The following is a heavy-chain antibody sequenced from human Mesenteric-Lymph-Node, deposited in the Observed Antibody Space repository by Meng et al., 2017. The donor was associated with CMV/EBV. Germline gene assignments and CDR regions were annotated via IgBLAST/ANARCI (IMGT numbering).Heavy chain of an antibody. D-gene: IGHD2-2*01. CDR3: AKSGCSSTSCYVGNY. CDR2: ISGSGVST. Sequence: SEFTFSSYAMSWVRHDPGKGLEWVSAISGSGVSTNYADSVKGRFTISRDNSKNTLYLQMNSLKAEDTAVYYCAKSGCSSTSCYVGNYWGQGALVTVSS. CDR1: EFTFSSYA. J-gene: IGHJ4*02. V-gene: IGHV3-23*01.